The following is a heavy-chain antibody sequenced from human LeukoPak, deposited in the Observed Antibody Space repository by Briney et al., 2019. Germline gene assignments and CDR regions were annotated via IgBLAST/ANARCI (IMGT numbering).Heavy chain of an antibody. Sequence: PSETLSLTCAVYGGPFSGYYWSWIRQPPGKGLEWIGEINHSGSTNYNPSLKSRVTISVDTSKNQFSLKLSSVTAADTAVYYCARQYSDILTGYHRGELYWYFDLWGRGTLVTVSS. J-gene: IGHJ2*01. CDR1: GGPFSGYY. V-gene: IGHV4-34*01. D-gene: IGHD3-9*01. CDR3: ARQYSDILTGYHRGELYWYFDL. CDR2: INHSGST.